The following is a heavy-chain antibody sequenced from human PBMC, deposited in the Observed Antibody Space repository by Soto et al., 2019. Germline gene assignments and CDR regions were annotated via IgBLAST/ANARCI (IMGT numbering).Heavy chain of an antibody. V-gene: IGHV4-34*01. CDR2: INHSGST. CDR3: ARAAIRGYKAPYQN. CDR1: GGSFSGYY. J-gene: IGHJ1*01. Sequence: KASETLSLTCAVYGGSFSGYYWSWIRQPPGKGLEWIGEINHSGSTNYNPSLKSRVTISVDTSKNQFSLKLSSVTAADTAVYYCARAAIRGYKAPYQNWGQGTLVTVSS. D-gene: IGHD3-10*01.